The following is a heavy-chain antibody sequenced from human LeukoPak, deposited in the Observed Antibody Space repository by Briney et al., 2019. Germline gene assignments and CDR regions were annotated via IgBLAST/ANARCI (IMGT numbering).Heavy chain of an antibody. V-gene: IGHV4-30-4*08. Sequence: RTSETLSLTCTVSGGSINSGDYYWTWIRQPPGKGLEWLGYIYYSGNTYYKPSLKSRVSISVDTSKNQFSLTLTSMTAAGTAVYYCARMGLGYCSNTTCRPVFDNWGQGTLVTVFS. D-gene: IGHD2-2*01. CDR3: ARMGLGYCSNTTCRPVFDN. CDR2: IYYSGNT. J-gene: IGHJ4*02. CDR1: GGSINSGDYY.